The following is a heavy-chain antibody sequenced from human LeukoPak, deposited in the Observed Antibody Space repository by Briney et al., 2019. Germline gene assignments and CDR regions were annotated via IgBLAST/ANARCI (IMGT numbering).Heavy chain of an antibody. CDR2: ISGSGGIT. V-gene: IGHV3-23*01. D-gene: IGHD3-16*01. CDR1: GFIFSSYA. CDR3: ANGGASYFYMDV. Sequence: PGGSLRLSCATSGFIFSSYAMSWVRQAPGKGLEWVSSISGSGGITYHADSVKGRFTISRDNSKNTLFLQMNSLRAEDTAVYYCANGGASYFYMDVWGKGTTVTISS. J-gene: IGHJ6*03.